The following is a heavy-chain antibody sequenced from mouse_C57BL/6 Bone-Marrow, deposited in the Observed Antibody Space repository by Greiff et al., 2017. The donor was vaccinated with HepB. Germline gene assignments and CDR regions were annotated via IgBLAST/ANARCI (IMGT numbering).Heavy chain of an antibody. CDR3: AREDYYAMDY. CDR1: GYTFTSYW. V-gene: IGHV1-69*01. Sequence: QVQLQQPGAELVMPGASVKLSCKASGYTFTSYWMHWVKQRPGQGLEWIGEIDPSDSYTNYNQKFKGKSTLTVDKSSSTANMQLSSLTSEDSAVYYCAREDYYAMDYWGQGTSVTVSS. CDR2: IDPSDSYT. J-gene: IGHJ4*01.